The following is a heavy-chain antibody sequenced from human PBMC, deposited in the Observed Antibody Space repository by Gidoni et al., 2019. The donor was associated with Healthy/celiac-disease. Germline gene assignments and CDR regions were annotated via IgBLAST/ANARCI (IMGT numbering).Heavy chain of an antibody. J-gene: IGHJ5*02. CDR2: INHSGST. Sequence: QVQLQQWGAGLLKPSETLSLTCAVYGGSFSGYYWSWIRQPPGKGLEWIGEINHSGSTNYNPSLKSRVTISVDTSKNQFSLKLSSVTTADTAVYYCARGGDGHCSGGSCHNWFDPWGQGTLVTVSS. D-gene: IGHD2-15*01. V-gene: IGHV4-34*01. CDR1: GGSFSGYY. CDR3: ARGGDGHCSGGSCHNWFDP.